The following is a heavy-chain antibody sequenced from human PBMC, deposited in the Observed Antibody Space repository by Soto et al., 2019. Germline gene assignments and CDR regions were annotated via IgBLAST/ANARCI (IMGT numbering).Heavy chain of an antibody. J-gene: IGHJ6*02. CDR1: GYTFTSYD. Sequence: QVQLVQSGAEVKKPGASVKVSCKASGYTFTSYDINWVRQATGQGLEWMGWMNPNSGNTSYAKKFQGGVTMARNTSISTTYVELSRLRSDDTAVYYCGRGFSSGWYYYYYGMDVWGQGTTVTVSS. CDR3: GRGFSSGWYYYYYGMDV. CDR2: MNPNSGNT. D-gene: IGHD6-25*01. V-gene: IGHV1-8*01.